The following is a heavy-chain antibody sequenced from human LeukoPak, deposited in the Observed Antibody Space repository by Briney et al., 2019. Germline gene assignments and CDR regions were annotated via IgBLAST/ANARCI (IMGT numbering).Heavy chain of an antibody. CDR1: GFTFGDYA. D-gene: IGHD3-10*01. V-gene: IGHV3-9*01. J-gene: IGHJ6*02. Sequence: GGSLRLSCAASGFTFGDYAMHWVRQAPGKGLELVSGISWNSGSIGYADSVKGRFTISRDNAKNSLYLQMNSLRAEDTALYYCAKGYYGSGSYGMDVWGQGTTVTVSS. CDR2: ISWNSGSI. CDR3: AKGYYGSGSYGMDV.